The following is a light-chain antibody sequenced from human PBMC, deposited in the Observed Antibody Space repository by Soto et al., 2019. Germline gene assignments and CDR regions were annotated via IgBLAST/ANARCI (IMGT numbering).Light chain of an antibody. CDR1: QSVSSSY. V-gene: IGKV3-20*01. CDR2: GAS. CDR3: QQYGSSPPYT. J-gene: IGKJ2*01. Sequence: EIELTQSPGTLSLPPGERATLSCRASQSVSSSYLAWYQQKPGQAPRLLIYGASSRATGIPDRFSGSGSGTDFTLTISRLEREDFAVYYCQQYGSSPPYTFGQGTKLEIK.